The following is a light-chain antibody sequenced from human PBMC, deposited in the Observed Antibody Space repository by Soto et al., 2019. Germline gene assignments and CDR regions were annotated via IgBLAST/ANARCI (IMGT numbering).Light chain of an antibody. Sequence: EIVLTQSPGTLSLSPGERATLSCRTSHSVSSSYLAWYQQKPGQAPRLLIYGASSRATGIPDRFSGSRSGTDFTRTISRLEPEDFAVYYCQQYGGSPLVTFGPGTKVDIK. CDR2: GAS. CDR3: QQYGGSPLVT. J-gene: IGKJ3*01. V-gene: IGKV3-20*01. CDR1: HSVSSSY.